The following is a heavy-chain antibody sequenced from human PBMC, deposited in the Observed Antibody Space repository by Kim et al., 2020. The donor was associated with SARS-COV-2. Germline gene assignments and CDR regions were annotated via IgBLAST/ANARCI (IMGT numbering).Heavy chain of an antibody. V-gene: IGHV3-30*01. CDR3: ASDENYYGSGSLGY. Sequence: AESVKDRFTISRDNSKTKLYLQMNSLRAEDTAVYYCASDENYYGSGSLGYWGQGTLVTVSS. D-gene: IGHD3-10*01. J-gene: IGHJ4*02.